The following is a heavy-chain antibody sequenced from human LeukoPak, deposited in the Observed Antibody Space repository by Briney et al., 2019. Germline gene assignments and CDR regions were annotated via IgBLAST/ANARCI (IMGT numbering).Heavy chain of an antibody. J-gene: IGHJ3*01. CDR1: GYIFTGYY. CDR2: INPNSGGT. Sequence: GASVKVSCKASGYIFTGYYLHWVRQAPGQGLEWMGRINPNSGGTDYAQKFQGRVTMTRDTSISTAYMELSRLISDDTAVYYCARVGSGHDYGPSWGQGTMVTVPS. CDR3: ARVGSGHDYGPS. D-gene: IGHD5-12*01. V-gene: IGHV1-2*06.